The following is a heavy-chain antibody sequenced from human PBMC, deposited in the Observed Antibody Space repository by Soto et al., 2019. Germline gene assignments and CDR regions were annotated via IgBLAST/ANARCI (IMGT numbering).Heavy chain of an antibody. CDR3: ARAWVVRSLFDI. D-gene: IGHD3-10*01. J-gene: IGHJ3*02. CDR1: GGPFISYA. V-gene: IGHV1-69*13. CDR2: IIPIFGTA. Sequence: VKVSCKASGGPFISYASTWVRQAPGQGLEWMGGIIPIFGTANYAQKFQGRVTITADESTSTAYMELSSLRSEDTAVYYCARAWVVRSLFDIWGQGTMVTVSS.